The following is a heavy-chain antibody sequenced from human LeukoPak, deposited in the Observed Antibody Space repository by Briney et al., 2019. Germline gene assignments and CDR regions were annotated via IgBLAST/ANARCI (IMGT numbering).Heavy chain of an antibody. V-gene: IGHV3-30*02. Sequence: GGSLRLSCAASGFSFLYSGMHWVRQTPGKGLEWVAFIRYDGSNAYYADSVKGRFTISRDNSKDTLYLQMNSLRSEDTAVYYCGKSHPLSRGGDCYEIINPIDNWGQGTLVTVSS. CDR3: GKSHPLSRGGDCYEIINPIDN. D-gene: IGHD2-21*02. CDR2: IRYDGSNA. J-gene: IGHJ4*02. CDR1: GFSFLYSG.